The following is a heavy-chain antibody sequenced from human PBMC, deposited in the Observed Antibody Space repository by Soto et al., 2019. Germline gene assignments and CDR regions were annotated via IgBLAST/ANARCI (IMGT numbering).Heavy chain of an antibody. D-gene: IGHD2-2*01. J-gene: IGHJ5*02. CDR3: ARRYCSSTSCYNWFDP. V-gene: IGHV1-18*01. CDR1: GYTFTSYG. Sequence: ASVKVSCKASGYTFTSYGISWVRQAPGQGLEWMGWISAYNGNTNYAQKLQGRVTMTTDTSTSTAYMELRSLRSDDTAVYCCARRYCSSTSCYNWFDPWGQGTLVTVSS. CDR2: ISAYNGNT.